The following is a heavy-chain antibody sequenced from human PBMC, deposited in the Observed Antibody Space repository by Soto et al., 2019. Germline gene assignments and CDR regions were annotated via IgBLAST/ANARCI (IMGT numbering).Heavy chain of an antibody. D-gene: IGHD3-22*01. J-gene: IGHJ6*02. V-gene: IGHV2-26*01. Sequence: QVTLKESGPVLVKPTETLTLTCTVSGFSLSNARMGVSWIRQPPGKALEWLAHIFSNDEKSYSTSLKSRLTITKDTSKSQVVLTMTNMDPVDTATYYCARITNTGTYYYDSSGYYDYYYGMDVWGQGTTVTVSS. CDR2: IFSNDEK. CDR1: GFSLSNARMG. CDR3: ARITNTGTYYYDSSGYYDYYYGMDV.